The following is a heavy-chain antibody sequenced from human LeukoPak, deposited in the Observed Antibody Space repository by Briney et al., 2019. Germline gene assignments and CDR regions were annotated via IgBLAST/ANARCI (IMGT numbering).Heavy chain of an antibody. CDR1: GGSISSYY. J-gene: IGHJ3*02. CDR2: IYTSGST. CDR3: ARHGGESIVAMILHAFDI. Sequence: SETLSLTCTVSGGSISSYYWSWIRQPAGKGLEWIGRIYTSGSTNYNPSPKSRVTMSVDTSKNQFSLKLSSVTAADTAVYYCARHGGESIVAMILHAFDIWGQGTMVTVSS. V-gene: IGHV4-4*07. D-gene: IGHD5-12*01.